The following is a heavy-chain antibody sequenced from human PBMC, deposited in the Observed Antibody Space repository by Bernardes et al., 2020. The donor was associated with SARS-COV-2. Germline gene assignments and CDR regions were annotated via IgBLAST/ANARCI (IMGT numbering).Heavy chain of an antibody. CDR3: ARAGQYYFEY. V-gene: IGHV3-74*01. Sequence: GESLFLSCAASGFSFSTYWVHWVRQTPGQGLVWVSRINSDGSVIDYADSVKGRFTISRDNAKNTLYLQMNSLRVDDTAVYYCARAGQYYFEYWGQGTLVTVSS. CDR2: INSDGSVI. CDR1: GFSFSTYW. J-gene: IGHJ4*02.